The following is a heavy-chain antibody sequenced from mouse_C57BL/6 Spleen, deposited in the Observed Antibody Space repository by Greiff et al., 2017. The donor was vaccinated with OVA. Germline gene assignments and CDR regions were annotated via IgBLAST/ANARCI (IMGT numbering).Heavy chain of an antibody. CDR1: GYTFTSYW. Sequence: QVQLQQPGAELVRPGSSVKLSCKASGYTFTSYWMHWVKQRPIQGLEWIGNIDPSDSETHYNQKFKDKATLTVDKSSSTAYMQLSSLTSEDSAVYYCARSRVYLDWFDDWGQGTTLTVSS. D-gene: IGHD4-1*01. J-gene: IGHJ2*01. CDR3: ARSRVYLDWFDD. CDR2: IDPSDSET. V-gene: IGHV1-52*01.